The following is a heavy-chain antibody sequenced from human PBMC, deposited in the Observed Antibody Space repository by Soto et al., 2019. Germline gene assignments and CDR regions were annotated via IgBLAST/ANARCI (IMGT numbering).Heavy chain of an antibody. J-gene: IGHJ4*02. CDR2: IIPIFGTA. CDR1: GGTFSSYA. Sequence: SVKVSCKASGGTFSSYAISWVRQAPGQGLEWMGGIIPIFGTANYAQKFQGRVTITADESTSTAYMELSSLRSEDTAVYYCARGMSQEKHEPDYWGQGTLVTVSS. CDR3: ARGMSQEKHEPDY. V-gene: IGHV1-69*13.